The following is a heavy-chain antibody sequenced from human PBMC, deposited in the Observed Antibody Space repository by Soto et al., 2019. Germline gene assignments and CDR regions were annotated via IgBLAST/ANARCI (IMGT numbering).Heavy chain of an antibody. CDR3: TTDPIRDY. CDR2: VKREIDGATT. D-gene: IGHD2-21*01. J-gene: IGHJ4*02. V-gene: IGHV3-15*01. Sequence: PGGSLRLSSAPSESTLSNVWMSLVRQAPGKGLEWVGRVKREIDGATTDYAAPVKGRFTISRDDAKNTVYLQMNSLRTEDTAVYYCTTDPIRDYWGLGTLVTVSS. CDR1: ESTLSNVW.